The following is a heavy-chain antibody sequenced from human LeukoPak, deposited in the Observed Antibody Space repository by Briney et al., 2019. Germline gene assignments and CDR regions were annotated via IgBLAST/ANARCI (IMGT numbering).Heavy chain of an antibody. D-gene: IGHD3-10*01. CDR2: INHSGST. Sequence: SETLSLTCAVYGGSFSGYYWSWIRQPPGKGLEWIGEINHSGSTNYNPSLKSRVTISVDTSKNQFSLKLSSVTAADTAVYYCARHRMARGVITYWFDPWGQGTLVTVSS. V-gene: IGHV4-34*01. CDR3: ARHRMARGVITYWFDP. J-gene: IGHJ5*02. CDR1: GGSFSGYY.